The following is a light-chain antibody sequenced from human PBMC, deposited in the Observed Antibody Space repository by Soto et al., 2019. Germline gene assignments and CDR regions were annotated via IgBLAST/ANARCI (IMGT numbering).Light chain of an antibody. V-gene: IGKV1-5*01. CDR2: DAS. CDR1: QNVSTW. J-gene: IGKJ1*01. CDR3: QHYYAFSPWT. Sequence: DIQMTQSPSALSASIGDRVTSTCRASQNVSTWLAWYQQKPGKAPRSLIFDASKLESGVSSRLSGTGSGTEFTLTISNLQADDSGTYLCQHYYAFSPWTFGQGTKVQIK.